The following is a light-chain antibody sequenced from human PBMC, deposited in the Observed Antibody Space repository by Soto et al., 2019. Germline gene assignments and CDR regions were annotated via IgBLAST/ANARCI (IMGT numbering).Light chain of an antibody. Sequence: QSALTQPASVSGSPGQSITISCTGTGSDVGGYNFVSWYQHHPGKVPKVMIHDVSIRPSGVSDRFSGSKSGNTATLTISGLQAEDEADYYCSSYASTTTVLFGGGTKLTVL. CDR2: DVS. J-gene: IGLJ2*01. V-gene: IGLV2-14*03. CDR1: GSDVGGYNF. CDR3: SSYASTTTVL.